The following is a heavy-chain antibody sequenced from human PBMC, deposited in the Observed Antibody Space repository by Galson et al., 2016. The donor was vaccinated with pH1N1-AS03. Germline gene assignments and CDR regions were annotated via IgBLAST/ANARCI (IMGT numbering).Heavy chain of an antibody. D-gene: IGHD2-21*01. Sequence: ETLSLTCTVSGGSITDYYWNWIRQSPGKGLEWIGNMKYSEMSNYNPSLKSRVTISVDMSKNQFSLTLRSVTAADTAVYYCARDVIVETSFFYGMGVWGQGTTVTVSS. V-gene: IGHV4-59*01. CDR3: ARDVIVETSFFYGMGV. CDR1: GGSITDYY. CDR2: MKYSEMS. J-gene: IGHJ6*02.